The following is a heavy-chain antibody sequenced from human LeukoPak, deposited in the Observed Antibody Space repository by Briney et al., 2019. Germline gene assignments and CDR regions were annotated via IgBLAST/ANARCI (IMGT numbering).Heavy chain of an antibody. CDR2: IYYSGNT. CDR3: ARGWWELLTTEDAFDI. CDR1: GVSISSSFYY. D-gene: IGHD1-26*01. J-gene: IGHJ3*02. Sequence: PSETLSLTCTVSGVSISSSFYYWGWLRQPPGKGLEWIGSIYYSGNTYYNPSLMSRVTISVDTSKNQFSLKLSSVTAADTAVYYCARGWWELLTTEDAFDIWGQGTMVTVSS. V-gene: IGHV4-39*07.